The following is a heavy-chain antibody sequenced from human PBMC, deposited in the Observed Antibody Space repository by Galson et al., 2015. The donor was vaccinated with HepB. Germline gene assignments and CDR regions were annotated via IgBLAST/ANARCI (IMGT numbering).Heavy chain of an antibody. Sequence: CAISGDSVSSNSAGWTWIRQSPSRGLEWLGRTYYRSKWYIDYAVSVEGRITINPDTSKNQVSLRLTSVTPEDTAVYYCSRGGLVKAARGGLAWLDPWGQGTLVTVSS. D-gene: IGHD6-6*01. V-gene: IGHV6-1*01. CDR1: GDSVSSNSAG. CDR2: TYYRSKWYI. CDR3: SRGGLVKAARGGLAWLDP. J-gene: IGHJ5*02.